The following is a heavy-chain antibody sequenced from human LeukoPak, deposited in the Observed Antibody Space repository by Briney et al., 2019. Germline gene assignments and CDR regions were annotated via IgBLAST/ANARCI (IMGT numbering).Heavy chain of an antibody. CDR2: IRYDGSNK. D-gene: IGHD4-17*01. J-gene: IGHJ4*02. CDR1: GFTFSSYG. CDR3: AKVHRTVTYFDY. Sequence: PGGSLRLSCAASGFTFSSYGMHWVRQAPGKGLEWVAFIRYDGSNKYYADSVKGRFTISRDNSKNTLYLQMNSLRAEDTAVYYCAKVHRTVTYFDYWGQGTLVTVSS. V-gene: IGHV3-30*02.